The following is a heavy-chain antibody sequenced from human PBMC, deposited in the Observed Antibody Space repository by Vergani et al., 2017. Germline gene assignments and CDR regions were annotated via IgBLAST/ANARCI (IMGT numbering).Heavy chain of an antibody. Sequence: VQLVESGGGLVQPGGSLRLSCAASGFTFSGSAMHWVRQAPGKGLEWVAVISYDGNNKYYADSVKGQFTISRDNSKNTLYLQMNSLRAEDTAVYYCAKVRNYGDFSSFDYWGQGTLVTVSS. CDR1: GFTFSGSA. V-gene: IGHV3-30*04. J-gene: IGHJ4*02. D-gene: IGHD4-17*01. CDR3: AKVRNYGDFSSFDY. CDR2: ISYDGNNK.